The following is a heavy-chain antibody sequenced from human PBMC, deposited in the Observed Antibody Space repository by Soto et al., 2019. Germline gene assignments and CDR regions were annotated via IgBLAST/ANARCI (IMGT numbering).Heavy chain of an antibody. CDR1: GGTFSSYA. V-gene: IGHV1-69*13. Sequence: SVKVSCRASGGTFSSYAISWVRQAPGQGLEWMGGIIPIFGTANYAQKFQGRVTITADESTSTAYMELSSLRSEDTAVYYCARGFCSGGSCYGDVSWFDPWGQGTLVTVSS. D-gene: IGHD2-15*01. CDR3: ARGFCSGGSCYGDVSWFDP. J-gene: IGHJ5*02. CDR2: IIPIFGTA.